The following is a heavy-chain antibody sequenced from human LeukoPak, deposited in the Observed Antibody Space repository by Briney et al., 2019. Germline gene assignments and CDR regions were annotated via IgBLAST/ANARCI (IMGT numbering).Heavy chain of an antibody. CDR3: ARLGLWSYDYGVTS. Sequence: SETLSLTCAVYGGSFSGYYWSWIRQPPGKGLEWIGEINHSGSTNYNPSLKSRVTISVDTSKNQFSLKLSSVTAADTAVYYCARLGLWSYDYGVTSWGQGTLVTVSS. J-gene: IGHJ5*02. V-gene: IGHV4-34*01. CDR2: INHSGST. D-gene: IGHD4-17*01. CDR1: GGSFSGYY.